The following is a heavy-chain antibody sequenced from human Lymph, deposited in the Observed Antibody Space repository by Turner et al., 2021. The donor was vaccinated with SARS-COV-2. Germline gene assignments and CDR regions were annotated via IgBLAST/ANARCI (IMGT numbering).Heavy chain of an antibody. V-gene: IGHV3-30-3*01. CDR1: GFTFNNYP. J-gene: IGHJ4*02. Sequence: QVQPVESGGGVVQPGRSLRLSCAASGFTFNNYPMHWVRQGPGKGLEWVAVISYDGNNKYYADSVKGRFTITSDKAKYTQYLQMKSQRAEDTAVDYCASESAGSGTLDYWGQGTLVTVSS. D-gene: IGHD3-10*01. CDR3: ASESAGSGTLDY. CDR2: ISYDGNNK.